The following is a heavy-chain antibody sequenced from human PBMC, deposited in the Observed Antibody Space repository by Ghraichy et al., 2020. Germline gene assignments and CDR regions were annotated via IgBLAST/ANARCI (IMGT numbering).Heavy chain of an antibody. CDR1: GFTFSNYD. J-gene: IGHJ4*02. CDR2: IDTAANP. Sequence: GGSLRLSCAASGFTFSNYDIYWLRQPSGRGLEWVSGIDTAANPYYSASVKGRFTISRENAKQSLFLQMNSLTVGDTAVYYCARAVGVKFGELYYFDYWGQGTVVTVSS. D-gene: IGHD3-10*01. CDR3: ARAVGVKFGELYYFDY. V-gene: IGHV3-13*05.